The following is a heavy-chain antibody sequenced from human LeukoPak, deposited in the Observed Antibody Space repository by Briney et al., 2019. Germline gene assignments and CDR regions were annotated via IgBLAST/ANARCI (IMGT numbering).Heavy chain of an antibody. CDR2: INRDGTTT. CDR1: EFTFSGYW. Sequence: GGSLRLSCTTSEFTFSGYWMHWVRQGPGKGLVKVSRINRDGTTTTYADSVQGRFTISRDNAKNTLYLQMDTLRVEDTAVYYCASSTTRGITSSYAYHTDVWGRGTTVPSP. D-gene: IGHD2-15*01. J-gene: IGHJ6*03. CDR3: ASSTTRGITSSYAYHTDV. V-gene: IGHV3-74*01.